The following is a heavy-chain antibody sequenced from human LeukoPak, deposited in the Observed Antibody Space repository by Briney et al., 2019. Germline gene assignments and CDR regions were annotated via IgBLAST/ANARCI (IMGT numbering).Heavy chain of an antibody. J-gene: IGHJ4*02. CDR3: ARDWGSIKVIADY. V-gene: IGHV1-18*01. Sequence: ASVNVSCKATGYTFTSYGISWVRQAPGQGLEWMGWISSNSDNTNYAQKLQGRVTMTTDTSTSTAYMELRSLRSDDTALYFCARDWGSIKVIADYWGRGTLVTVSS. D-gene: IGHD7-27*01. CDR2: ISSNSDNT. CDR1: GYTFTSYG.